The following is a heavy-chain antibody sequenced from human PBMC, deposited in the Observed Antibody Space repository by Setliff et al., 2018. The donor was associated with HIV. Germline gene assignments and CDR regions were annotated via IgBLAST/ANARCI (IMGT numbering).Heavy chain of an antibody. D-gene: IGHD2-8*01. CDR3: ATDRGFCTLDY. J-gene: IGHJ4*02. V-gene: IGHV3-72*01. Sequence: GGSLRLSCAASGFSFSDHRMDWVRLGPGKGLEWIGRIRHKAVGYTTEYAPSVRGRFTVSRDDSKNSLYLQMNSLRAEDKAVYYCATDRGFCTLDYWGQGTLVTVSS. CDR1: GFSFSDHR. CDR2: IRHKAVGYTT.